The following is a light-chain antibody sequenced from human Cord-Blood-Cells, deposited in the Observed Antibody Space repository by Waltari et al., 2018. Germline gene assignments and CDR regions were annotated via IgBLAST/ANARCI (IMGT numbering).Light chain of an antibody. CDR2: AAS. CDR3: QQSYSRPWT. CDR1: QSISSY. J-gene: IGKJ1*01. Sequence: DIPITQSPASLSGSVGHTVTITCRASQSISSYLNWYQQKPGKAPKLLIYAASSLQSGVPSRFSGSGSGTEFTLTISSLQPEDFATYYCQQSYSRPWTFGQGTKVEIK. V-gene: IGKV1-39*01.